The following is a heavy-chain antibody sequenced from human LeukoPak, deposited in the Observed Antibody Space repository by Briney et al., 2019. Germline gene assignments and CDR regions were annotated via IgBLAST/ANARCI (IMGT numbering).Heavy chain of an antibody. Sequence: GGSLRLSCAASGFTFNNYAMTWVRQAPGEGLQWVSSVISNGGSTYHADSVRGRFTISRDNSKNTLYLQMNSLRAEDTAVYYCARDFGSSWLYYFDYWGQGTLVTVSS. V-gene: IGHV3-23*01. CDR1: GFTFNNYA. CDR3: ARDFGSSWLYYFDY. D-gene: IGHD6-13*01. J-gene: IGHJ4*02. CDR2: VISNGGST.